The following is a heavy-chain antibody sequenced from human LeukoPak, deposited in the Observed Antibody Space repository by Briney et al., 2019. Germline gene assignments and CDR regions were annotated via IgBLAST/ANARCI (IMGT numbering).Heavy chain of an antibody. V-gene: IGHV4-59*11. CDR2: IYYTGSS. D-gene: IGHD5-18*01. Sequence: SETLSLTCTVSGVSIRSHYWSWIRQPPGKGLEWIAYIYYTGSSHYNPSLKSRVTISVDTSTAQFSLKLSSVTAADTAVYYCARANTAMVSRPFDCWGQGTLVTVSS. J-gene: IGHJ4*02. CDR1: GVSIRSHY. CDR3: ARANTAMVSRPFDC.